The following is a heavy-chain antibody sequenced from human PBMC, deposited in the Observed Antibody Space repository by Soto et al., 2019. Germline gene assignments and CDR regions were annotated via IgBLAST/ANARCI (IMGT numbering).Heavy chain of an antibody. V-gene: IGHV4-61*01. CDR3: ARDQEGYYYDSSGYWSSVMVAFDI. Sequence: SETLSLTCTVSGGSVSSGSYYWSWIRQPPGKGLEWIGYIYYSGSTNYNPSLKSRVTISVDTSKNQFSLKLSSVTAADTAVYYCARDQEGYYYDSSGYWSSVMVAFDIWGQGTMVTVSS. J-gene: IGHJ3*02. CDR2: IYYSGST. D-gene: IGHD3-22*01. CDR1: GGSVSSGSYY.